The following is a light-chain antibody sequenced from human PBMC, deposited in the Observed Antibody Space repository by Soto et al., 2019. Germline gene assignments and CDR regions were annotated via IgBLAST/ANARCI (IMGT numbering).Light chain of an antibody. CDR3: AAWDDSLNGYV. V-gene: IGLV1-44*01. CDR2: NNN. J-gene: IGLJ1*01. Sequence: QSVLTQPPSASGTPGQRVTISCSGSSSNIGSNTVNWYQQFPGTAPKLLIYNNNHRPSGVPDRFSGSKSGTSASLAISGLQSEDEADYHCAAWDDSLNGYVFGTGTKLTVL. CDR1: SSNIGSNT.